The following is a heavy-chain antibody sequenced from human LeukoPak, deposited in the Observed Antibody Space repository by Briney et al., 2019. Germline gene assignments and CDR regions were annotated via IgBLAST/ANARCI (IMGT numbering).Heavy chain of an antibody. V-gene: IGHV1-8*01. J-gene: IGHJ3*02. CDR2: MNPNSGNT. CDR3: AAYYDILTDAFDI. CDR1: GYTFTSYD. D-gene: IGHD3-9*01. Sequence: ASVKVSCKASGYTFTSYDINWVRQATGQGLEWMGWMNPNSGNTGYAQQFQGRVTMTRNTSISTAYMELSSLRSEDTAVYYCAAYYDILTDAFDIWGQGTMVTVSS.